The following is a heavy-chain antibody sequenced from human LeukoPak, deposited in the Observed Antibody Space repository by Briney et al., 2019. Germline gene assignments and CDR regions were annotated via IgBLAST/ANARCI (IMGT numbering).Heavy chain of an antibody. CDR3: AKDVTYYYDSSGYSGAFDI. J-gene: IGHJ3*02. CDR2: ISGSGGST. CDR1: GFTFSSYA. D-gene: IGHD3-22*01. V-gene: IGHV3-23*01. Sequence: GGSLRLSCAASGFTFSSYAMSCVRQAPGKGLEWVSAISGSGGSTYYADSVKGRFTISRDNSKNTLYLQMNSLRAEDTAVYYCAKDVTYYYDSSGYSGAFDIWGQGTMVTVSS.